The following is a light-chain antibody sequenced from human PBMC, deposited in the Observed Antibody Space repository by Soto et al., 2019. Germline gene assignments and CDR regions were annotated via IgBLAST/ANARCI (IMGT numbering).Light chain of an antibody. Sequence: DIQMTQSPSSLSASVGDRVTITFRSSQNIGVYLNWYQKKPGKAPKLLIHAASSLHSGVPSTFSGSGSGTDFALTISSLQHEDFATYYCHQTAANPWTFAQGTKLDIK. J-gene: IGKJ1*01. CDR3: HQTAANPWT. V-gene: IGKV1-39*01. CDR2: AAS. CDR1: QNIGVY.